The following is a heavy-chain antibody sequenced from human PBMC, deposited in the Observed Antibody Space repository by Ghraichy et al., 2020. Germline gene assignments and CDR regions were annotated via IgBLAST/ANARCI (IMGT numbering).Heavy chain of an antibody. J-gene: IGHJ4*02. Sequence: GGSLRLSCAASGFTFSSYSMSWVRQAPGQGLEWVSSISPRSNYIYYADSVRGRLTISRDNAKNSLLLQMNSLRAEDTAVYYCVRNWDYDSGWGSGSDYWGQGARVTV. CDR2: ISPRSNYI. V-gene: IGHV3-21*01. D-gene: IGHD3-16*01. CDR1: GFTFSSYS. CDR3: VRNWDYDSGWGSGSDY.